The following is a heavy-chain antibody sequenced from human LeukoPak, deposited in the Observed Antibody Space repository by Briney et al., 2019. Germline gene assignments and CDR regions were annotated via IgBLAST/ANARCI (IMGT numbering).Heavy chain of an antibody. J-gene: IGHJ4*02. CDR3: ARAPYSSSWYPFDY. CDR1: GYTFTSYD. D-gene: IGHD6-13*01. V-gene: IGHV1-8*01. Sequence: ASVKVSCKASGYTFTSYDMNWVRQATGQGLEWMGWMNPNSGNTGYAQKFQGRVTMTRNTSISTAYMELSSLRSEDTAVYYCARAPYSSSWYPFDYWGQRTLVTVSS. CDR2: MNPNSGNT.